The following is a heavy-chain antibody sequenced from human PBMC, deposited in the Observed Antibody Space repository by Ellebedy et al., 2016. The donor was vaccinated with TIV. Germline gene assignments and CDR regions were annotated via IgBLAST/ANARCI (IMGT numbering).Heavy chain of an antibody. V-gene: IGHV1-2*04. CDR1: GYTFTDYY. D-gene: IGHD3-22*01. Sequence: AASVKVSCKASGYTFTDYYIHWVRQAPGQGLEWMGWINPNSGGTNYAQKFQGWVTMTRDTSISTAYMELNRLRSDDTAVYYCARGSVYDSSGYYYGGRSDAWGQGSLVTVSS. CDR2: INPNSGGT. J-gene: IGHJ5*02. CDR3: ARGSVYDSSGYYYGGRSDA.